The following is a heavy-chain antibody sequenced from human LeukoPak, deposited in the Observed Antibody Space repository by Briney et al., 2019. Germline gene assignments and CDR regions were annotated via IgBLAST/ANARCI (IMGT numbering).Heavy chain of an antibody. V-gene: IGHV4-61*02. CDR1: GGSISSGSYY. J-gene: IGHJ4*02. D-gene: IGHD3-3*01. Sequence: SSETLPLTCTVSGGSISSGSYYWSWIRQPAGKGLEWIGRIYTSGSTNYNPSLKSRVTISVDTSKNQFSLKLSSVTAADTAVYYCARAGPYYDFWSGYYVDYWGQGTLVTVSS. CDR2: IYTSGST. CDR3: ARAGPYYDFWSGYYVDY.